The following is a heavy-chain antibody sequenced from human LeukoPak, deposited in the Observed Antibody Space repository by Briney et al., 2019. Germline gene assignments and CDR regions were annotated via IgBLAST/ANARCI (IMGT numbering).Heavy chain of an antibody. CDR1: GASISSYY. V-gene: IGHV4-59*01. CDR3: ARGGVYFDY. J-gene: IGHJ4*02. CDR2: IYYSGST. Sequence: SETLSLTCAVSGASISSYYWSWIRQPPGKGLEWIGYIYYSGSTNFHPSLKSRVTISLDTSKNRLSLKLSSVTAADTAVYYCARGGVYFDYWGQGTLVTVSS.